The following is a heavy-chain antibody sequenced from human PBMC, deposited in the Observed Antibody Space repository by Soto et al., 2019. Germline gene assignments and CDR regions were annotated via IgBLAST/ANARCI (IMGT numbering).Heavy chain of an antibody. J-gene: IGHJ4*02. V-gene: IGHV1-18*01. D-gene: IGHD2-2*01. CDR2: ISANSCCT. CDR3: ARDFRDSCRGTSCIYFDY. CDR1: GYTFASYG. Sequence: ASFKGSCRASGYTFASYGFSFVRRAPGQWLWWVAWISANSCCTNSAQKFQDRVTLTTDTSTSTAYMDLRSLRSDDTAVYYCARDFRDSCRGTSCIYFDYWGQGTLVTVSS.